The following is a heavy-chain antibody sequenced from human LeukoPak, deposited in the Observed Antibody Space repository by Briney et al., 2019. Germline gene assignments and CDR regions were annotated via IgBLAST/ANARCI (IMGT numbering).Heavy chain of an antibody. D-gene: IGHD2-15*01. V-gene: IGHV3-48*02. CDR3: ARGYCSGGTCSYGMDV. CDR2: VSGSSSTI. Sequence: TGGSLRLSCAASGFTFSSHSMNWVRQAPGKGLEWVSYVSGSSSTIYYADSVKGRFAISRDNAKTSLYLQMNSLRDEDMAVYYCARGYCSGGTCSYGMDVWGQGTTVTVSS. CDR1: GFTFSSHS. J-gene: IGHJ6*02.